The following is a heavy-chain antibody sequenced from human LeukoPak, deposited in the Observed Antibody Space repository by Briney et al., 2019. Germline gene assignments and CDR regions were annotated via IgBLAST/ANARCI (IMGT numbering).Heavy chain of an antibody. D-gene: IGHD5-18*01. CDR2: INPNSGGT. CDR1: GYTVTGHY. V-gene: IGHV1-2*02. J-gene: IGHJ4*02. Sequence: ASVTVSCTASGYTVTGHYLHWVRQAPGQGHEWMGWINPNSGGTNYEQKFQGRVTMTRDTSINTAYMELNSLTSDDTAMYYCAKDAYSGFTSSYNMDSWGQGTLVTVSS. CDR3: AKDAYSGFTSSYNMDS.